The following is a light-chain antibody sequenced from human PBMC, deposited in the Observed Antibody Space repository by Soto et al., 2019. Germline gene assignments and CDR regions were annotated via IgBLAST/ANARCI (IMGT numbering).Light chain of an antibody. CDR2: GAS. CDR3: QQYGSSPRT. V-gene: IGKV3-20*01. J-gene: IGKJ5*01. CDR1: QSVSSSF. Sequence: EIVLTQSPGTLSLSPGERATLSCRASQSVSSSFLAWYQQKVGQAPRLLIYGASSRATGIPDRFSGSGSGTDFILTISRLEPEDFAVYYCQQYGSSPRTFGQGTRLEIK.